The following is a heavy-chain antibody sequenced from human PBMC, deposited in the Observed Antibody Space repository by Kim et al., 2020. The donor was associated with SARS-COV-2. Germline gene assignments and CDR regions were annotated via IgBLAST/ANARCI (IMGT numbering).Heavy chain of an antibody. Sequence: GGSLRLSCAASGFTFDDYAMHWVRQAPGKGLEWVSGISWNSGSIGYADSVKGRFTISRDNAKNSLYLQMNSLRAEDTALYYCAKDQGGTMVRGEIWPPGYFDYWGQGTLVTVSS. D-gene: IGHD3-10*01. CDR3: AKDQGGTMVRGEIWPPGYFDY. V-gene: IGHV3-9*01. J-gene: IGHJ4*02. CDR1: GFTFDDYA. CDR2: ISWNSGSI.